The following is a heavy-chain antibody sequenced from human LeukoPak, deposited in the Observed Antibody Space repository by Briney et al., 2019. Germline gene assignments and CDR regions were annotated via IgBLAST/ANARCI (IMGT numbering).Heavy chain of an antibody. V-gene: IGHV4-59*01. Sequence: SETLSLTCTVSGGSISSYYWSWIRQPPGKGLEWIGYIYYSGSTNYNPSLKSRVTISVDTSKNQFSLKLSSVTAADTAVYYCARGTTFYGMDVWGQGTTVTVSS. CDR3: ARGTTFYGMDV. J-gene: IGHJ6*02. CDR2: IYYSGST. D-gene: IGHD2/OR15-2a*01. CDR1: GGSISSYY.